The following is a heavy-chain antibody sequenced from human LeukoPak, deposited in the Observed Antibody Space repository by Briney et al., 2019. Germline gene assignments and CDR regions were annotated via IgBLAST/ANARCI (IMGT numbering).Heavy chain of an antibody. CDR3: ARASDSSGSDY. J-gene: IGHJ4*02. Sequence: PSETLSLTCTVSGGSISSYYWSWIRQPPGKGLEWIGYIYYSGSTNYNPSLKSRVTISVDTSKNQFPLKLSSVTAADTAVYYCARASDSSGSDYWGQGTLVTVSS. D-gene: IGHD6-19*01. V-gene: IGHV4-59*01. CDR1: GGSISSYY. CDR2: IYYSGST.